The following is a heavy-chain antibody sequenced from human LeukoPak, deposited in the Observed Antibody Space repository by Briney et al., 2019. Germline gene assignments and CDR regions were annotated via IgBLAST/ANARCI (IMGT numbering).Heavy chain of an antibody. CDR3: ARDHHPRYSSGWIYYFDY. D-gene: IGHD6-19*01. CDR1: GYTFTSYY. J-gene: IGHJ4*02. V-gene: IGHV1-46*01. CDR2: INPSGGST. Sequence: ASVEVSCKASGYTFTSYYMHWVRQAPGQGLEWMGIINPSGGSTSYAQKFQGRVTMTRDTSTSTVYMELSSLRSEDTAVYYCARDHHPRYSSGWIYYFDYWGQGTLVTVSS.